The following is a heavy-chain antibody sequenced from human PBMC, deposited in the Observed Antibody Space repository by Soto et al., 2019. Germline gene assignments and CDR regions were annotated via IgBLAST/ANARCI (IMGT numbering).Heavy chain of an antibody. CDR2: INHSGST. D-gene: IGHD2-15*01. CDR3: ARRAGYCSGGSCYAASRWFDP. J-gene: IGHJ5*02. CDR1: GGSFSGYY. V-gene: IGHV4-34*01. Sequence: QVQLQQWGAGLLKPSETLSLTCAVYGGSFSGYYWSWIRQPPGKGLEWLGEINHSGSTNYNPSLKSRVTISVDTSKNQFSLKLSSVTAADTAVYYCARRAGYCSGGSCYAASRWFDPWGQGTLVTVSS.